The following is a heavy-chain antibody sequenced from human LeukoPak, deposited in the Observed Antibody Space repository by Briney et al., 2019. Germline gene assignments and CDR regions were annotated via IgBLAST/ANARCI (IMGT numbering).Heavy chain of an antibody. V-gene: IGHV4-38-2*02. CDR1: GYSISSGYY. CDR2: IYHSGST. CDR3: ARVKRGQWLVAISGYFDY. Sequence: PSETLSLTCTVSGYSISSGYYWGWIRQPPGKGLEWIGSIYHSGSTYYNPSLKSRVTISVDTSKNQFSLKLSSVTAADTAVYYCARVKRGQWLVAISGYFDYWGQGTLVTVSS. J-gene: IGHJ4*02. D-gene: IGHD6-19*01.